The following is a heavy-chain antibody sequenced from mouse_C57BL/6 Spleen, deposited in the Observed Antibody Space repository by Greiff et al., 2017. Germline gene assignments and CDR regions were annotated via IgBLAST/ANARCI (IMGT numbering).Heavy chain of an antibody. CDR2: IRNKANGYTT. Sequence: EVQVVESGGGLVQPGGSLSLSCAASGFTFTDYYMSWVRQPPGKALEWLGFIRNKANGYTTEYSASVKGRFTISRDNSQSILYLQMNALRAEDSATYYCARSHYGSVAMDYWGQGTSVTVSS. CDR3: ARSHYGSVAMDY. D-gene: IGHD1-1*01. V-gene: IGHV7-3*01. J-gene: IGHJ4*01. CDR1: GFTFTDYY.